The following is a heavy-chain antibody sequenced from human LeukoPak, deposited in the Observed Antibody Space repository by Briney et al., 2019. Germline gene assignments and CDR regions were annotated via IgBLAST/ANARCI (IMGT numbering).Heavy chain of an antibody. V-gene: IGHV3-23*01. D-gene: IGHD3-22*01. CDR1: GFTFSSYA. CDR3: AKSVIGYLGPGAAFAI. J-gene: IGHJ3*02. CDR2: ISGSGGST. Sequence: PGGSLRLSCAASGFTFSSYAMSWVRQAPRKGLEGVSAISGSGGSTYYADSAKGRFTISRDNSKNTLYLQINSLRAEDTAVYYCAKSVIGYLGPGAAFAIWGRGPVVPVS.